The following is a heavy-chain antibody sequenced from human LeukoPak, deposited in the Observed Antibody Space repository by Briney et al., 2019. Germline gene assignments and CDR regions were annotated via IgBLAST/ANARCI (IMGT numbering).Heavy chain of an antibody. V-gene: IGHV4-34*01. D-gene: IGHD4-11*01. CDR1: GGSFSGYY. Sequence: PSETLSLTCAVYGGSFSGYYWGWVRQPPGKGLEWIGTIYYSGYTYYNPSLKSRLTISVDTSSNQFSLKLTSVTAADTALYYCARASYRSRGYHYYLDVWGKGTTVTVSS. J-gene: IGHJ6*03. CDR2: IYYSGYT. CDR3: ARASYRSRGYHYYLDV.